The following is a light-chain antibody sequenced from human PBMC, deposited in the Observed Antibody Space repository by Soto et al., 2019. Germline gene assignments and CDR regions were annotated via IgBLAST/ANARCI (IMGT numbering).Light chain of an antibody. Sequence: EVVMTQSPATLSVSPGEGVTLSYRANQGIGDTLAWYQHKPSQTPRLLIYDTSTRATRVPARFSCSRSGSEFTLTINILQSEDFALFYCQHYNNRPLTFGGGTKVESK. V-gene: IGKV3-15*01. CDR3: QHYNNRPLT. CDR2: DTS. J-gene: IGKJ4*01. CDR1: QGIGDT.